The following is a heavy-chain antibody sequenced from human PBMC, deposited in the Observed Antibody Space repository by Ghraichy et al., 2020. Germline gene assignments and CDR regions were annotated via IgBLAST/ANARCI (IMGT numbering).Heavy chain of an antibody. CDR2: IKKDGSEE. CDR3: ARDLGSGWYFDY. CDR1: GFIFSGYW. D-gene: IGHD6-19*01. V-gene: IGHV3-7*01. J-gene: IGHJ4*02. Sequence: GGSLRLSCAASGFIFSGYWMSWVRQAPGKGLEWVAHIKKDGSEEYYVDSVKGRFTISRDSAKTSLYLQMNSLRAEDTAVYYCARDLGSGWYFDYCGQGTLVTVSS.